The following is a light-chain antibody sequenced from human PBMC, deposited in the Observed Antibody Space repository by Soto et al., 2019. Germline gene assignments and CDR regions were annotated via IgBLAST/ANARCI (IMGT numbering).Light chain of an antibody. CDR3: SSCTSSSTLLYV. V-gene: IGLV2-14*01. J-gene: IGLJ1*01. CDR1: SSHVGYYNY. Sequence: LALTAPVCGSRGQSITISCTGTSSHVGYYNYVSWYRQHPGKAPRLMIYEVNNRPSGVSNRFSGSKSGNTASLTISGLQAEEEADYYCSSCTSSSTLLYVFGTGTKVTVL. CDR2: EVN.